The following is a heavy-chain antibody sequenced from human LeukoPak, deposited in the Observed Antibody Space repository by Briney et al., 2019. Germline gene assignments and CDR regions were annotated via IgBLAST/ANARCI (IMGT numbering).Heavy chain of an antibody. CDR3: ARHYITGWFGELAQGGFDY. D-gene: IGHD3-10*01. J-gene: IGHJ4*02. Sequence: WVRQAPGKGLEWIGSINYSGTTYYTSSLKSRVTMSVDTSKSQFSLKLSSVTAADTAVYYCARHYITGWFGELAQGGFDYWGQGTLVTVSS. CDR2: INYSGTT. V-gene: IGHV4-39*01.